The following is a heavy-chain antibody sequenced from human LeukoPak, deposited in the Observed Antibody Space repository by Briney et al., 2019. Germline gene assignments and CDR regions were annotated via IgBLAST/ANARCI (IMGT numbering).Heavy chain of an antibody. J-gene: IGHJ3*02. CDR1: GGSISSSNW. D-gene: IGHD2-15*01. V-gene: IGHV4-4*02. Sequence: SETLSLTCAVSGGSISSSNWWSWVRQPPGKGLEWIGEIYHSGSTNYNPSLKSRVTISVGKSKNQFSLKLSSVTAADTAVYYCARRVVVAAPGAFDIWGQGTMVTVSS. CDR3: ARRVVVAAPGAFDI. CDR2: IYHSGST.